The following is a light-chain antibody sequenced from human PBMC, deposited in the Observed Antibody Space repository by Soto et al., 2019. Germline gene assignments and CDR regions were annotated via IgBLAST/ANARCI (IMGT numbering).Light chain of an antibody. J-gene: IGKJ1*01. CDR1: QSVSSSY. CDR3: QQYGHSPET. V-gene: IGKV3-20*01. Sequence: IVLTQSPGTLSLSPGERATLSCRASQSVSSSYIAWYQQKPGQAPRLLIYGASSRATGIPDRFSGSGSGTDFTLTITRLEPEDFALYYCQQYGHSPETFGQGTKVEIK. CDR2: GAS.